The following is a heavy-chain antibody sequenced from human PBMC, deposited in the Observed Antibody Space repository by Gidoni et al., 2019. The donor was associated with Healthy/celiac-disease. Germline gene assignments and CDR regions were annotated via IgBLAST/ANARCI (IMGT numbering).Heavy chain of an antibody. CDR3: ARGFNRLTIVGATTFDY. J-gene: IGHJ4*02. D-gene: IGHD1-26*01. CDR1: GYTFTGYY. Sequence: QVQLVQSGAEVKKPGASVKVSCKASGYTFTGYYMHWVRQAPGQGLEWMGWINPSGGGTNYAQKFQGRVTMTRDTSSSTAYMGLSRLRSDDTAVYYCARGFNRLTIVGATTFDYWGQGTLVTVSS. CDR2: INPSGGGT. V-gene: IGHV1-2*02.